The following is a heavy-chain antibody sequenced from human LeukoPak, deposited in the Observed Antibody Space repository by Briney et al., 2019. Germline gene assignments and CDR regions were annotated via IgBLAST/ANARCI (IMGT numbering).Heavy chain of an antibody. V-gene: IGHV1-69*04. CDR1: GGTFSSYA. Sequence: ASVTVSCKASGGTFSSYAISWVRQAPGQGLEWLGRIIPILGIANYAQKFQGRVTITADKSTSTAYMELSSLRSEDTAVYYCARSGYSSRHYYYYGMDVWGQGTTVTVSS. CDR2: IIPILGIA. J-gene: IGHJ6*02. D-gene: IGHD6-13*01. CDR3: ARSGYSSRHYYYYGMDV.